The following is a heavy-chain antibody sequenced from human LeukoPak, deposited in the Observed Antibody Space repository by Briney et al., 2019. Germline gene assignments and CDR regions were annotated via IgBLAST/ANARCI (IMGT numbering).Heavy chain of an antibody. J-gene: IGHJ4*02. CDR2: VSGSGDST. Sequence: GGSLRLSCAASGFTFTNYAMGWVRQAPGKGLVWVSGVSGSGDSTKYSVSAKGRFTISRDNSKNTLSLQMNSLRAEDTAVYYCARGTVDTAMENYFDYWGQGTLVTVSS. V-gene: IGHV3-23*01. D-gene: IGHD5-18*01. CDR3: ARGTVDTAMENYFDY. CDR1: GFTFTNYA.